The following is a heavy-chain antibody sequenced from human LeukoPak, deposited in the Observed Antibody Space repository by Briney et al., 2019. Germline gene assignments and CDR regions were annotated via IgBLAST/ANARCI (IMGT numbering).Heavy chain of an antibody. V-gene: IGHV3-30*18. CDR1: GFTFSTYA. D-gene: IGHD6-6*01. CDR3: AKIEGSSSYYFDY. CDR2: ISYDGGST. J-gene: IGHJ4*02. Sequence: PGGSLRLPCAASGFTFSTYAMHWVRQAPGKGLEWVAIISYDGGSTSYADSVKGRFTISRDNSKNTLYLQMSSLRTEDTAVYYCAKIEGSSSYYFDYWGQGTLVTVSS.